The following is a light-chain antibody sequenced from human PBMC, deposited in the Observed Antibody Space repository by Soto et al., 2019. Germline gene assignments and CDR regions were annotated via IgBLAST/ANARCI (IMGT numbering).Light chain of an antibody. CDR2: HVT. V-gene: IGLV2-11*01. J-gene: IGLJ2*01. CDR3: CSFAGTYV. CDR1: SSDVGGYNY. Sequence: QSVLTQPRSVSGSPGQSVTISCTGTSSDVGGYNYVSWYQQHPGKAPKLMIYHVTKRPSGVPDRFSGSKSGTTASLTISGLQAEDEADYYCCSFAGTYVFGGGTQLTVL.